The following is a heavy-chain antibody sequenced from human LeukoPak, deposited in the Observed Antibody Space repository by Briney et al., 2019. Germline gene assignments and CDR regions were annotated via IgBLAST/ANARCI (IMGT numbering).Heavy chain of an antibody. D-gene: IGHD2-21*02. CDR2: IRSKANTYGT. J-gene: IGHJ4*02. V-gene: IGHV3-73*01. CDR1: RLNFSDAA. Sequence: PGGSLRLSCAVSRLNFSDAAMHWVRQACGKGLEWVGRIRSKANTYGTTYTPSVKGRLTISRDDSKNTAYLQMNGLQIEDTAMYFCSRIGPSCGGDCYVDYWGQGTLVSVSS. CDR3: SRIGPSCGGDCYVDY.